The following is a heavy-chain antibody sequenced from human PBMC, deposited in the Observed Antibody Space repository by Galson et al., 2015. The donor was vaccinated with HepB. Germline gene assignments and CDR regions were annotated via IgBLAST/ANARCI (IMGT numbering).Heavy chain of an antibody. J-gene: IGHJ4*02. Sequence: SVKVSCKASGYTFNSYYMHWVRQAPGQGLEWMGIINPSGGSTSYAQKFQGRVTMTRDTSKSTVYMELSSLRSEDTAVYYCARGGLRYFDWLLPLDDYWGQGTLVTVSS. D-gene: IGHD3-9*01. V-gene: IGHV1-46*02. CDR3: ARGGLRYFDWLLPLDDY. CDR2: INPSGGST. CDR1: GYTFNSYY.